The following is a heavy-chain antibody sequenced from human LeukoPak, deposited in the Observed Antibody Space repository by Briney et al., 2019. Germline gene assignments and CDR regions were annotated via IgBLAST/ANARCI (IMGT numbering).Heavy chain of an antibody. D-gene: IGHD3-22*01. J-gene: IGHJ1*01. Sequence: SETLSLTCTVSGGSISSYYWSWIRQPPGKGLEWGGYIYYSGSTNYNPSLKSRVTISVATSKNQFSLKLSSVTAADTAVYYCARGYGYFQHWGQGTLVTVSS. CDR1: GGSISSYY. V-gene: IGHV4-59*01. CDR2: IYYSGST. CDR3: ARGYGYFQH.